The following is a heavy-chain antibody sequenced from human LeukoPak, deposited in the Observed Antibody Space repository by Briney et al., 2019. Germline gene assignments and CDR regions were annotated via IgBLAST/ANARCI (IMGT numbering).Heavy chain of an antibody. Sequence: GGSLRLSCAASGFTFSSYWMSWVRQAPGKGLEWVANIKQDGSEKYYVDSVKARFTISRDNAKNSLYLQMNSLRAEDTAVYYCASDGYFEPYDYWGQGTLVTVSS. V-gene: IGHV3-7*01. CDR3: ASDGYFEPYDY. D-gene: IGHD2/OR15-2a*01. CDR2: IKQDGSEK. J-gene: IGHJ4*02. CDR1: GFTFSSYW.